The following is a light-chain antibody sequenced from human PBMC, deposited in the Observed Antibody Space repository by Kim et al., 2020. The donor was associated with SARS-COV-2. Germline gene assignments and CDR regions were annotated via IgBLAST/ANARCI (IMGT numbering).Light chain of an antibody. CDR3: QQRTSWPWT. V-gene: IGKV3-11*01. CDR2: GAS. Sequence: LSPEQRATLSCTSIQTFNTFLAWYQQKPGQAPRLPIYGASSRPTGIPARFSGSGSGPDFTLAISSLETEAFAVYYCQQRTSWPWTFGQGTKVYIK. CDR1: QTFNTF. J-gene: IGKJ1*01.